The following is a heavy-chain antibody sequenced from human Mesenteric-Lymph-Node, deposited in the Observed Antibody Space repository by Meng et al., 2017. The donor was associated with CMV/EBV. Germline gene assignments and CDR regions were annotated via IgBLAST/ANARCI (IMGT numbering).Heavy chain of an antibody. CDR1: GGSISSYY. CDR2: IYHSGTT. J-gene: IGHJ4*02. CDR3: ARAGSLRGYFDY. V-gene: IGHV4-59*01. D-gene: IGHD3-10*01. Sequence: SETLSLTCTVSGGSISSYYWSWIRQPPGKGLEWIGYIYHSGTTNYNPSLKSRVTISVDTSKNQFSLKLSSVTAADTAVYYCARAGSLRGYFDYWGQGTLVTVSS.